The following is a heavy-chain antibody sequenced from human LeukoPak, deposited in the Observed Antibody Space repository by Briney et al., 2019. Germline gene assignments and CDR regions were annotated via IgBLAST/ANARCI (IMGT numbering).Heavy chain of an antibody. CDR3: AKGDGCKSYYYYYYMDV. Sequence: GGSLRLSCAASGFTFDDYALHWVRQAPGKGLEWVSGISWNSGSIGYADSVKGRFTISRDNAKNSLYLQMNSLRAEDTALYYCAKGDGCKSYYYYYYMDVWGKGTTVTISS. CDR2: ISWNSGSI. CDR1: GFTFDDYA. J-gene: IGHJ6*03. D-gene: IGHD5-24*01. V-gene: IGHV3-9*01.